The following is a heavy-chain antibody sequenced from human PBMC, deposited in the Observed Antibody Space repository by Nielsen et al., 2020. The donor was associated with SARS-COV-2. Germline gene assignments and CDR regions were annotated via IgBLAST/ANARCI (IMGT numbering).Heavy chain of an antibody. CDR2: ISYDGSNK. D-gene: IGHD6-6*01. V-gene: IGHV3-30*03. J-gene: IGHJ6*03. CDR3: ARDHISPEYSSSDYYYMDV. Sequence: GESLKISCAASGFTFSSYGMHWVRQAPGKGLEWVAVISYDGSNKYYADSVKGRFTISRDNSKNTLYLQMNSLRAEDTAVYYCARDHISPEYSSSDYYYMDVWGKGTTVTVSS. CDR1: GFTFSSYG.